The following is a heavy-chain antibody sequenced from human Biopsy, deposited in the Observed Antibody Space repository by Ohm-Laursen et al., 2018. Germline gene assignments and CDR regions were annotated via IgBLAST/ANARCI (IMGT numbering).Heavy chain of an antibody. Sequence: SDTLSLTCPVDGGSFSGYDWTWIRQPPGKGLEWVGEFSHTGTTIYNPSLKSRVTISADTSKNQFSLRLSSVTAADTAVYYCVRGVDYYDPYHYYALDVWGQGTTVTVSS. V-gene: IGHV4-34*01. D-gene: IGHD3-22*01. CDR3: VRGVDYYDPYHYYALDV. CDR2: FSHTGTT. J-gene: IGHJ6*02. CDR1: GGSFSGYD.